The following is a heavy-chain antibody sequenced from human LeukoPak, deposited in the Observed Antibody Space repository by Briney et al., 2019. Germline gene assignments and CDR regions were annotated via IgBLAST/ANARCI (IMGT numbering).Heavy chain of an antibody. CDR1: GGSISSYY. D-gene: IGHD3-10*01. Sequence: SETLSLTCTVSGGSISSYYWSWIRQPPGKGLECIGYIYYSGSTNYNPSLKSRVAISVDTSKNQFSLKLSSVTAADTAVYYCARYYGSGSYYLDYWGQGTLVTISS. J-gene: IGHJ4*02. CDR2: IYYSGST. CDR3: ARYYGSGSYYLDY. V-gene: IGHV4-59*01.